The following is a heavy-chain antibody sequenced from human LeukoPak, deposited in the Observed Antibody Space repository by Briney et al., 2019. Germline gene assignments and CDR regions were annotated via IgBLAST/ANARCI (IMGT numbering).Heavy chain of an antibody. V-gene: IGHV4-30-4*01. D-gene: IGHD5-12*01. CDR1: GGSFSGRDYY. Sequence: PSQTLSLTCNVSGGSFSGRDYYWSWIRQPPGKGLEWIGEINHSGSTNYNPSLKSRVTISVDTSKNQFSLKLSSVTAADTAVYYCARVGYSGYDPFDYWGQGTLVTVSS. CDR2: INHSGST. J-gene: IGHJ4*02. CDR3: ARVGYSGYDPFDY.